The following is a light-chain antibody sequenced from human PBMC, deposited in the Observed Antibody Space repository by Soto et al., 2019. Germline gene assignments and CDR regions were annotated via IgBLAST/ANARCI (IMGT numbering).Light chain of an antibody. Sequence: DIQMTQSPSTLSASVGDRVTITCRASQSISSWLAWYQQKPGKAPKRLIYKASSLESGVPSRFSGRGYGTEFTLTISSLQPDDFATYYCQQYNSYSGTFGQGTKVDIK. CDR1: QSISSW. CDR3: QQYNSYSGT. J-gene: IGKJ1*01. CDR2: KAS. V-gene: IGKV1-5*03.